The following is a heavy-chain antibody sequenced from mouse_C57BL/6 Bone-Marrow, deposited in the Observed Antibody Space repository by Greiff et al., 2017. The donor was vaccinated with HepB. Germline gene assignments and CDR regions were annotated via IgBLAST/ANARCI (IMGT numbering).Heavy chain of an antibody. CDR2: IWRGGST. CDR3: AKNQIYYGNPMDY. V-gene: IGHV2-5*01. CDR1: GFSLTSYG. J-gene: IGHJ4*01. D-gene: IGHD2-1*01. Sequence: VQRVESGPGLVQPSQSLSITCTVSGFSLTSYGVHWVRQSPGKGLEWLGVIWRGGSTDYNAAFMSRLSITKDNSKSQVFFKMNSLQADDTAIYYCAKNQIYYGNPMDYWGQGTSVTVSS.